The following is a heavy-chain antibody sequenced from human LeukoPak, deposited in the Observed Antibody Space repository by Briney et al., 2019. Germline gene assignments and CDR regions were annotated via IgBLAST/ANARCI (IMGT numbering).Heavy chain of an antibody. Sequence: PSETLSLTCTVSGVSISSGNYYWSWIRQPAGKGLEWIGRIYSSGSTNYNPSLKSRVTISIDTSKNQFSLKLSSVTATDTAVYYCASLLIRGFGEPNWFHPWGQGTLVTVSS. V-gene: IGHV4-61*02. CDR2: IYSSGST. D-gene: IGHD3-10*01. CDR1: GVSISSGNYY. J-gene: IGHJ5*02. CDR3: ASLLIRGFGEPNWFHP.